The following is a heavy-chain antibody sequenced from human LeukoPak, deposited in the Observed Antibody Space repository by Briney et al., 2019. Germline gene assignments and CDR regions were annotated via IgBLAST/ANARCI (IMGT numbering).Heavy chain of an antibody. CDR1: GFVFSTYS. Sequence: GGSLRLSCAASGFVFSTYSMNWVRQAPGKGLEWVSSISSSTSYIYYADSVKGRFTISRDNAKNSLYLQMNSLRPEDTAVYYCARENSGSYYQFDCWGQGTLVTVSS. V-gene: IGHV3-21*01. J-gene: IGHJ4*02. CDR3: ARENSGSYYQFDC. D-gene: IGHD1-26*01. CDR2: ISSSTSYI.